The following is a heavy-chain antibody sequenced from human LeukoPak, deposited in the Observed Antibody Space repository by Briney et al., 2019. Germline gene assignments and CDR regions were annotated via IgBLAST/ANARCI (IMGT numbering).Heavy chain of an antibody. V-gene: IGHV1-18*01. D-gene: IGHD6-13*01. CDR3: ARDRHIAAAVYYYYMDV. Sequence: ASVKVSCKASGYTFTSYIISWVLQAPGQGLEWMGWINAYNGNTDYAQRVQGRVTMTTDTSTSTAYMEVRSLRSDDTAVYYCARDRHIAAAVYYYYMDVWGKGTPVTVSS. J-gene: IGHJ6*03. CDR1: GYTFTSYI. CDR2: INAYNGNT.